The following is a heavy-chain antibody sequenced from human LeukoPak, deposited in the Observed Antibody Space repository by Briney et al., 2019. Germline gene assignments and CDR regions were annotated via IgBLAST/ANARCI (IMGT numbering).Heavy chain of an antibody. D-gene: IGHD1-14*01. CDR2: INQDESSQ. J-gene: IGHJ4*02. CDR3: ARETEDY. Sequence: GGSLRLSCAASGFSFTTYWMGWVRQAPGKGLERVANINQDESSQYYVDAVKGRFTISRDNAKNSLYLQMNSLRAEDTAVYYCARETEDYWGQGTLVTVSS. CDR1: GFSFTTYW. V-gene: IGHV3-7*01.